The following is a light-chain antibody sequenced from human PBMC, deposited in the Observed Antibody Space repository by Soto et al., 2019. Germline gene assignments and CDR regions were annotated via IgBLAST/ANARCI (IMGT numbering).Light chain of an antibody. CDR1: QSLLHSNGYNY. CDR2: LGS. CDR3: MHALQTPNT. Sequence: DIVMTQSPLSLPVTPGEPASISCRSSQSLLHSNGYNYLDWYLQKPGQSPQLLIYLGSNRASGVPDRFSGSGSGTDFTLKISRVEAEDVGVYYCMHALQTPNTFGGRTKVEIK. J-gene: IGKJ4*01. V-gene: IGKV2-28*01.